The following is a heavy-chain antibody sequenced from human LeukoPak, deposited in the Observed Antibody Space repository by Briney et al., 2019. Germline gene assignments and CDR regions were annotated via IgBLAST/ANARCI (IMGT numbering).Heavy chain of an antibody. CDR3: ARVAYGSSWFDP. V-gene: IGHV4-59*01. Sequence: SETLSLTCTVSGGSISSYFWSWIRQPPGKGLEWIGYIYSSGNTNYNPSLKSRVTISVDRSKSQFSLTLTSVTAADTAVYYCARVAYGSSWFDPWGQGTLVIVSS. D-gene: IGHD2-2*01. J-gene: IGHJ5*02. CDR2: IYSSGNT. CDR1: GGSISSYF.